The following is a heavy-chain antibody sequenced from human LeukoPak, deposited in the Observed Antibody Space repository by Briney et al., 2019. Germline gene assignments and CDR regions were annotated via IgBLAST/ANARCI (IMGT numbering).Heavy chain of an antibody. J-gene: IGHJ6*03. D-gene: IGHD3-16*02. CDR1: GYTFTSYG. V-gene: IGHV1-18*01. CDR3: ARGHYDYVWGSYRSGFGYMDV. CDR2: ISAYNGNT. Sequence: ASVKVSCKASGYTFTSYGISWVRQAPGQGLECIGWISAYNGNTNYAHKLQGRVTMTTDTCTSTAYMELRSLRSDDTAVYYCARGHYDYVWGSYRSGFGYMDVWGKGTTVTVSS.